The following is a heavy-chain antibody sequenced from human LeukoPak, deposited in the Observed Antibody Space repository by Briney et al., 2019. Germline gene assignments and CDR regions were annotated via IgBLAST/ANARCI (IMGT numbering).Heavy chain of an antibody. CDR3: ARAPDYDFWSGYSTQNFDY. CDR2: MNPNSGNT. D-gene: IGHD3-3*01. J-gene: IGHJ4*02. Sequence: ASVKVSCKASGYTFTSYDINWVRQATGQGLEWMGWMNPNSGNTNYAQKLQGRVTMTTDTSTSTAYMELRSLRSDDTAVYYCARAPDYDFWSGYSTQNFDYWGQGTLVTVSS. CDR1: GYTFTSYD. V-gene: IGHV1-18*01.